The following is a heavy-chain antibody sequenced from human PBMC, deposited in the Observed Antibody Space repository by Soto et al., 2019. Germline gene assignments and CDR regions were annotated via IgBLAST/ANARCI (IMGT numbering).Heavy chain of an antibody. D-gene: IGHD6-13*01. Sequence: GESLKISCKGSGYSFTSYWIGWVRQMPGKGLEWMGIIYPGDSDTRYSPPFQGQVTISADKSISTAYLQWSSLKASDTAMYYCARTSAAGKYYYGMVVWGQGTTVTVSS. CDR1: GYSFTSYW. V-gene: IGHV5-51*01. CDR3: ARTSAAGKYYYGMVV. J-gene: IGHJ6*02. CDR2: IYPGDSDT.